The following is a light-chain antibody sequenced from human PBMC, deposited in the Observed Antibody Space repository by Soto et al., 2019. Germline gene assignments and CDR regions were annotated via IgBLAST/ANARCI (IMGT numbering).Light chain of an antibody. CDR2: EVT. J-gene: IGLJ3*02. CDR3: SSYAASNNFYFV. CDR1: SSDVGGYNY. V-gene: IGLV2-8*01. Sequence: LTQPPSASGSPGQSVTISCTGTSSDVGGYNYVSWYQQYPGRAPKLMIYEVTKRPSGVPDRFSGSKSGNTASLTVSGLQAEDEADYYCSSYAASNNFYFVFGGGTKVTVL.